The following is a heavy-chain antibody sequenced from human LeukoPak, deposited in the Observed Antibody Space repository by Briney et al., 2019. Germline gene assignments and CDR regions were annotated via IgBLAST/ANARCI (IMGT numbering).Heavy chain of an antibody. Sequence: GASVKVSCRASGYTFTSYGISWVRQAPGQGLEWMGWISAYNGNTNYAQKLQGRVTMTTDTSTSTAYMELSSLRSEDTAVYYCARGRRQTYYDFWSGHHEGEFDYWGQGTLVTVSS. V-gene: IGHV1-18*01. CDR2: ISAYNGNT. CDR1: GYTFTSYG. CDR3: ARGRRQTYYDFWSGHHEGEFDY. D-gene: IGHD3-3*01. J-gene: IGHJ4*02.